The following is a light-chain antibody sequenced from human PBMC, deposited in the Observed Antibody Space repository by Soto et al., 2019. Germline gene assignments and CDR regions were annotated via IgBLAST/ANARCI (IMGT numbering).Light chain of an antibody. CDR2: EVS. V-gene: IGLV2-23*02. J-gene: IGLJ2*01. Sequence: QSVLTQPASVTGSPGQSITISCTGTSSDVGRYNLVSWYQQHPGKAPKLMIYEVSKRPSGVSNRFSGSKSGNTASLTISGLQAEDEADYDCCSYAGSSTSVVFGVGTQLTVL. CDR3: CSYAGSSTSVV. CDR1: SSDVGRYNL.